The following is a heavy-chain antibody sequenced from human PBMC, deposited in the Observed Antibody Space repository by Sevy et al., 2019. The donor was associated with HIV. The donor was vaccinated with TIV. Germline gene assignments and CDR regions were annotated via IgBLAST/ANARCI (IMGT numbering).Heavy chain of an antibody. V-gene: IGHV3-23*01. CDR2: IYGTGGVT. CDR3: AGARFDSSGSFDAFDI. CDR1: GFTFANYA. D-gene: IGHD3-22*01. Sequence: GGPLRLSCKPSGFTFANYAMNWVRQAPGKGLEWVSTIYGTGGVTYYADSVKGRFTISRDNSKNTLYMQMNSLRTEDTAIYYCAGARFDSSGSFDAFDIWGQGTMVTVSS. J-gene: IGHJ3*02.